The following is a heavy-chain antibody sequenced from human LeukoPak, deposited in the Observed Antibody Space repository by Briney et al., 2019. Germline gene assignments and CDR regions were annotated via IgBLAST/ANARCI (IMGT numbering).Heavy chain of an antibody. CDR3: ARDEDWSAYYGAFDI. Sequence: PGGSLRLSCAASGFTFSIYWMHWVRQAPGKGLVWVSRINSDGSSTSYADSVKGRFTISRDNAKNTLYLQMNSLRAEDTAVYYCARDEDWSAYYGAFDIWGQGTMVTVSS. J-gene: IGHJ3*02. V-gene: IGHV3-74*01. D-gene: IGHD3-3*01. CDR1: GFTFSIYW. CDR2: INSDGSST.